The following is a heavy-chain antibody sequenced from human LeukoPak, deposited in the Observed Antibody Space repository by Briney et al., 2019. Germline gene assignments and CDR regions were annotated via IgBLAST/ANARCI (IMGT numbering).Heavy chain of an antibody. CDR2: ISSSSSYI. J-gene: IGHJ2*01. Sequence: KAGGSLRLSCAVYGLTFNIYSMNWVRQAPGKGLEWVSSISSSSSYIYYADSVKGRFTISRDNAKNSLYLQMNSLRAEDTAVYYCAREGGYSYSWYFYLWVRGTLVTVSS. CDR1: GLTFNIYS. CDR3: AREGGYSYSWYFYL. V-gene: IGHV3-21*01. D-gene: IGHD5-18*01.